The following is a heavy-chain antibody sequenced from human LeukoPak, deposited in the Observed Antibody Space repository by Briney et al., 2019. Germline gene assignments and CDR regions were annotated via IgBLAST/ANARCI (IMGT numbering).Heavy chain of an antibody. CDR2: TYYRSKWYN. D-gene: IGHD4-17*01. CDR3: ARVTHYGGNSAEFDY. CDR1: GDSVSSNSAA. V-gene: IGHV6-1*01. J-gene: IGHJ4*02. Sequence: SQTLSLTCAISGDSVSSNSAAWNWIRQSPSRGLEWVGRTYYRSKWYNDYELSVKSRITINPDTFKNQFSLQLNSVTREDTAVYYCARVTHYGGNSAEFDYWGQGTLVTV.